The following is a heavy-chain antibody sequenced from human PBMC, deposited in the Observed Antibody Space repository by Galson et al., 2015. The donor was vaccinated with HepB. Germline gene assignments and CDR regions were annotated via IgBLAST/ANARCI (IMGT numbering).Heavy chain of an antibody. Sequence: SLRLSCAASGFTFSSYSMNWVRQAPGKGLEWVSYISSSSSTIYYADSVKGRFTISRDNAKNSLYLQMNSLRDEDTAVYYCARDLVVVPAAMGSGDYWGQGTLVTVSS. J-gene: IGHJ4*02. D-gene: IGHD2-2*01. CDR3: ARDLVVVPAAMGSGDY. CDR1: GFTFSSYS. CDR2: ISSSSSTI. V-gene: IGHV3-48*02.